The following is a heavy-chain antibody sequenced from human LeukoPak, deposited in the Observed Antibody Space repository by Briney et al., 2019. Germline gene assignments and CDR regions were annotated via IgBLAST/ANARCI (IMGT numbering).Heavy chain of an antibody. CDR1: GFTFSNAW. D-gene: IGHD6-19*01. Sequence: GGSLRLSCAAPGFTFSNAWMSWVRQAPGKGLEWVGRIKSKTDGGTTDYGAPVKGRFTISRDDSKNTLYLQMNSLKTEDTAVYYCTTDRAVAGFDYWGQGTLVTVSS. CDR2: IKSKTDGGTT. J-gene: IGHJ4*02. V-gene: IGHV3-15*01. CDR3: TTDRAVAGFDY.